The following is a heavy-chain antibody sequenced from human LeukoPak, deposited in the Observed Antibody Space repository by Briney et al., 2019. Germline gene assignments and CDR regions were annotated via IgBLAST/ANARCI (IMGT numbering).Heavy chain of an antibody. CDR1: GGSISSGDYY. J-gene: IGHJ4*02. D-gene: IGHD2-15*01. Sequence: SETLSLTCTVSGGSISSGDYYWSWIRQPPGKGLEWIGYIYYSGSTYYNPSLKSRVTISVDTSKNQFSLKLSSVTAADTAVYYCATALVVVAAYFDYWGQGTLVTVSS. CDR3: ATALVVVAAYFDY. CDR2: IYYSGST. V-gene: IGHV4-30-4*01.